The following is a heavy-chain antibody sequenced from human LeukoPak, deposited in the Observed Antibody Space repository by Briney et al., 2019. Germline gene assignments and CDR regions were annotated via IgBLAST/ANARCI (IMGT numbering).Heavy chain of an antibody. Sequence: PGGSLRLSCAASGFTFNNYAMGWVRQAPGKGLEWVSSIGVSGGSTYHADSVKGRFTTSRDNSKNTLYVQMNSLRAEDTAVYYCARGYDFWSSYYFDYWGQGTLVTVSS. CDR3: ARGYDFWSSYYFDY. D-gene: IGHD3-3*01. CDR1: GFTFNNYA. CDR2: IGVSGGST. J-gene: IGHJ4*02. V-gene: IGHV3-23*01.